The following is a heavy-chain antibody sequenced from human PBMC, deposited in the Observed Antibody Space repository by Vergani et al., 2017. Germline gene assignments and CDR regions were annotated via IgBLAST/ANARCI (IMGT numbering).Heavy chain of an antibody. Sequence: EVQLVESGGGLVKPGGSLRLSCAASGFTFSSYSMNWVRQAPGKGLEWVSSISSSSSYIYYADSVKGRFTISRDNAKNSLYLQMNSLRAEDTAVYYCARDKAVVVNDAFDIWGQGTMVTVSS. CDR2: ISSSSSYI. D-gene: IGHD3-22*01. V-gene: IGHV3-21*01. CDR1: GFTFSSYS. J-gene: IGHJ3*02. CDR3: ARDKAVVVNDAFDI.